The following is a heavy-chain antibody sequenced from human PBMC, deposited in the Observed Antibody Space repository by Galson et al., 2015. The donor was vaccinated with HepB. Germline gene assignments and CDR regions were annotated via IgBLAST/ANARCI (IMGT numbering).Heavy chain of an antibody. CDR1: GFTFSNYW. V-gene: IGHV3-7*01. J-gene: IGHJ4*02. Sequence: SLRLSCAASGFTFSNYWMTWVRQALGKGLEWVANIQQDGSEKYYVDSVRGRFTIFRDNAKNSLYLQMNSLRAEDTAVYYCASAVSFSYYYDSSGYYYFDYWGQGTLVTVSS. D-gene: IGHD3-22*01. CDR2: IQQDGSEK. CDR3: ASAVSFSYYYDSSGYYYFDY.